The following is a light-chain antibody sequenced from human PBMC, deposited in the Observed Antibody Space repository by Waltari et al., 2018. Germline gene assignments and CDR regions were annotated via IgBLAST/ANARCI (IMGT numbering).Light chain of an antibody. CDR1: ETIKTN. V-gene: IGKV3-15*01. Sequence: EIVVTQSPATLSVSPGEGATPSCRASETIKTNLAWYQQKPGQAPRLLIYDASTRATRIPARFSGSGSGTEFTLTISSLQSEDFAIYFCQQYNEWPPISTFGQGTNLENK. CDR2: DAS. CDR3: QQYNEWPPIST. J-gene: IGKJ2*01.